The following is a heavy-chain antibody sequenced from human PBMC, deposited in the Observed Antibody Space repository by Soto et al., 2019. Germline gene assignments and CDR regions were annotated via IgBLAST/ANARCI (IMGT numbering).Heavy chain of an antibody. Sequence: SETLSLTCTVSGGSISSYYWSWIRQPPGKGLERIGYIYYSGSTNYNPSLKSRVTISVDTSKNQFSLKLSSVTAADTAVYYCARQDDYYYYMDFWGKGTTVTVSS. CDR3: ARQDDYYYYMDF. V-gene: IGHV4-59*08. CDR1: GGSISSYY. CDR2: IYYSGST. J-gene: IGHJ6*03.